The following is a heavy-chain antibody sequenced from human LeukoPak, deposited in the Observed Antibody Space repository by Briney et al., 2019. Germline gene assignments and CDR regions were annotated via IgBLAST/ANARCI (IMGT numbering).Heavy chain of an antibody. CDR1: GFTLSSYS. Sequence: PGGSLRLSCEASGFTLSSYSMNWVRQAPGKGLEWVSAISGSDGSTYYADSVKGRFTISRDNSKNTLYLQMNSLRAEDTAVYYCAKSSYYDSSGYYREYYFDYWGQGTLVTVSS. CDR2: ISGSDGST. V-gene: IGHV3-23*01. CDR3: AKSSYYDSSGYYREYYFDY. J-gene: IGHJ4*02. D-gene: IGHD3-22*01.